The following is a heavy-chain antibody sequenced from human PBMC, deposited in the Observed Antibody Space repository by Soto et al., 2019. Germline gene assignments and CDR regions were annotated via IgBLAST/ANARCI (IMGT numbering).Heavy chain of an antibody. CDR2: IDPSDSYV. CDR1: GYSFTAYW. D-gene: IGHD2-2*01. V-gene: IGHV5-10-1*01. CDR3: TRRVSSSFYHFDF. J-gene: IGHJ4*02. Sequence: GESLKISCQASGYSFTAYWITWVRQMPGKGLEWMATIDPSDSYVDYSPSFRGHVTFSVDRSITTVYLQWNSLKASDSAMYFCTRRVSSSFYHFDFWGQGALVTVSS.